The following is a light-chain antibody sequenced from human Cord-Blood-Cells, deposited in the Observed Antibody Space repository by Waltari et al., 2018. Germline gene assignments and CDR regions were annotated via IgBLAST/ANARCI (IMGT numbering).Light chain of an antibody. Sequence: EIVMTQSPATLSVSPGERATLSCRASHSVRGNLAWYQKKPGQAPRLLIYGASTRATGNPAKFMGSGSGTAFTLTISCLQSEDFAGCYCQQYNNWRPSWTFGQGTKVEIK. J-gene: IGKJ1*01. CDR3: QQYNNWRPSWT. V-gene: IGKV3-15*01. CDR1: HSVRGN. CDR2: GAS.